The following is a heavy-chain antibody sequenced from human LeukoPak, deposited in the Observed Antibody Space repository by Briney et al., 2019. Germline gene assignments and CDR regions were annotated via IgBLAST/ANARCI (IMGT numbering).Heavy chain of an antibody. CDR3: ARVGGSGTPINWFDP. CDR2: IYHSGST. CDR1: GGSISSGGYS. D-gene: IGHD3-3*01. Sequence: PSETPSLTCAVSGGSISSGGYSWSWIRQPPGKGLEWIGYIYHSGSTYYNPSLKSRVTISVDRSKNQFSLKLSSVTAADTAVYYCARVGGSGTPINWFDPWGQGTLVTVSP. V-gene: IGHV4-30-2*01. J-gene: IGHJ5*02.